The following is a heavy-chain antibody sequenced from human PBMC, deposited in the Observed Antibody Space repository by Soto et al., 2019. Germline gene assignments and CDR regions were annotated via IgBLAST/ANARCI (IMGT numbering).Heavy chain of an antibody. J-gene: IGHJ6*02. CDR2: IIPIFGSA. V-gene: IGHV1-69*12. CDR3: ARDEMVVATGSRTWHYYYGMDV. CDR1: GGTFSTYA. Sequence: QVQLVQSGAEVKKPGSSVKVSCKSSGGTFSTYAISWVRQAPGHGPEWMGGIIPIFGSANYAQKFQGRVTITADESTTTAYVEVISLRSEHTAVYYCARDEMVVATGSRTWHYYYGMDVWGQGTTVTVSS. D-gene: IGHD2-15*01.